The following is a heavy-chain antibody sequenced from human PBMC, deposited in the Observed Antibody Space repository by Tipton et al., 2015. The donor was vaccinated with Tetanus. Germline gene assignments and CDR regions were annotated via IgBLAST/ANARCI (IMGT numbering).Heavy chain of an antibody. D-gene: IGHD5-18*01. CDR1: GGSISSYY. CDR3: VRGRGLGAYSFGFEY. J-gene: IGHJ4*02. V-gene: IGHV4-59*12. CDR2: IYYSGST. Sequence: LRLSCTVSGGSISSYYWSWIRQPPGKGLEWIGYIYYSGSTNYNPSLKSRVTISINRSKNQFSLKLTSVTAADTAVYYCVRGRGLGAYSFGFEYWGRGTHVSVSS.